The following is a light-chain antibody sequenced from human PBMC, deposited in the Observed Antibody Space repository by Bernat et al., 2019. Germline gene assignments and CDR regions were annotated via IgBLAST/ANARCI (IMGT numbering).Light chain of an antibody. Sequence: QSALTQPASVSGSPGQSITISCTGTDSDVGSFNHVSWFQQHPRKAPKLIIYDVNSRPSGVSNRFSDYKSANTASLTISGLQAEDEADYYCNSYTNSGTYVFGTGTKVTVL. J-gene: IGLJ1*01. CDR2: DVN. CDR1: DSDVGSFNH. CDR3: NSYTNSGTYV. V-gene: IGLV2-14*03.